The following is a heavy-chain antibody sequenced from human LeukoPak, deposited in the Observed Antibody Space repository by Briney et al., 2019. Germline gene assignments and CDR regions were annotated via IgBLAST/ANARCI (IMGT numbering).Heavy chain of an antibody. V-gene: IGHV3-30*18. CDR1: GFTFSSYG. D-gene: IGHD6-13*01. CDR2: ISYDGSNK. Sequence: GGSLRLSCAASGFTFSSYGMHWVRQAPGKGLEWVAVISYDGSNKYYADSVKGRFTISRDNSKNTLYLQMNSLRAEDTAVYYCAKDGAGEAAAAGDHWGQGTLVTVSS. CDR3: AKDGAGEAAAAGDH. J-gene: IGHJ4*02.